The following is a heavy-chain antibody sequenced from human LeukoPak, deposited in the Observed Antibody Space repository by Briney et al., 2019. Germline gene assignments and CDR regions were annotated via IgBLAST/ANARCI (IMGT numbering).Heavy chain of an antibody. J-gene: IGHJ4*02. Sequence: GASVKVSCKVSRYSLTELSMHWVRQAPGKGLEWMGGFDPEDGETIYAQKFQGRVTMTEDTSTDTAYLELSSLRSEDTAVYYCATHLGGGTSYGFDYWGQGTLVTVSS. CDR2: FDPEDGET. CDR3: ATHLGGGTSYGFDY. V-gene: IGHV1-24*01. CDR1: RYSLTELS. D-gene: IGHD5-18*01.